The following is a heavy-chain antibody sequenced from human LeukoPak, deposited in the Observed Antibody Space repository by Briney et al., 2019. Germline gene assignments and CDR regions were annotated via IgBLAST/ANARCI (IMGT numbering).Heavy chain of an antibody. CDR2: IKQDGSEK. CDR3: ARDRVLCGSDCYYWFDP. J-gene: IGHJ5*02. CDR1: GFTFSSYW. D-gene: IGHD2-21*01. V-gene: IGHV3-7*01. Sequence: GGSLRLSCAASGFTFSSYWMSWVRQAPGKGLEWVANIKQDGSEKYYVDSVKGRFTISRDNAKNSLYLQMNSLRAEDTAVYYCARDRVLCGSDCYYWFDPWGQGTLVTVSS.